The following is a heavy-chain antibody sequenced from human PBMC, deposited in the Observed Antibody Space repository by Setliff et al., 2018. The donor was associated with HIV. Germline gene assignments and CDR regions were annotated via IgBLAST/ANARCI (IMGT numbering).Heavy chain of an antibody. CDR2: IYYSGST. J-gene: IGHJ3*02. Sequence: PSETLSLTCSVSGGSTSSANYYWSWIRQHPGRGLEWIGYIYYSGSTYYNPSLKSRVTMSLDTSNNQFSLKLSSVTAADTAVYYCARGFEAADAFHIWGQGTMVTVTS. CDR3: ARGFEAADAFHI. CDR1: GGSTSSANYY. D-gene: IGHD6-25*01. V-gene: IGHV4-31*03.